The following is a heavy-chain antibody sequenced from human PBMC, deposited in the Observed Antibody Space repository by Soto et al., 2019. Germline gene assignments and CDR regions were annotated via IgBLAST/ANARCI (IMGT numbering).Heavy chain of an antibody. J-gene: IGHJ6*02. V-gene: IGHV1-69*01. D-gene: IGHD3-3*01. Sequence: QVQLVQSGAEVKKPGSSVKVSCKASGGTFSSYAISWVRQAPGQGLEWMGGIIPIFGTANYAQQFQGRVTITADESTSTAYMELSSLRSEDTAVYYCARDYITIFGVVIIPDYYYGMDVWGQGTTVTVSS. CDR3: ARDYITIFGVVIIPDYYYGMDV. CDR1: GGTFSSYA. CDR2: IIPIFGTA.